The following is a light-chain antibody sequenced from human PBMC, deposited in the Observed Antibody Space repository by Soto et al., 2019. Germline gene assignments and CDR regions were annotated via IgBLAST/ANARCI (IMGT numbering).Light chain of an antibody. CDR1: QSVGGNY. CDR2: AAS. V-gene: IGKV3-20*01. CDR3: QQYGTSPST. Sequence: EIVLTQSPGTLSLSPGERATLSCRASQSVGGNYLAWYQQKPGQAPRLLVYAASTRSTGIPDRFSGSGSGTDFSLTISRLEPEDFAVYYCQQYGTSPSTFGPGTKVDIK. J-gene: IGKJ3*01.